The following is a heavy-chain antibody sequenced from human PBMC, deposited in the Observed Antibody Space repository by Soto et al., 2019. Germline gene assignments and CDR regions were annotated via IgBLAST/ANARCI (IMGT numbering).Heavy chain of an antibody. CDR1: GFTFTNYW. Sequence: EVQLVESGGGLVQPGGSLRLSCAASGFTFTNYWMHWVRQAPGKGLQWVARVDGDGSGTSYADSVKGRFTISRDNAKNTLSLQMNSLRADDTAVYYCGSVFEHWGWGTLVTVSS. CDR2: VDGDGSGT. CDR3: GSVFEH. J-gene: IGHJ4*02. V-gene: IGHV3-74*01. D-gene: IGHD1-26*01.